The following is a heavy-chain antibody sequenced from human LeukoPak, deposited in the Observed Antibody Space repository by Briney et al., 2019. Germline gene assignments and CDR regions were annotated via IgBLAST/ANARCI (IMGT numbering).Heavy chain of an antibody. Sequence: SETLSLTCTVSGGSISSYYRSWIRQPPGKGLEWIGYIYYSGSTNYNPSLKSRVTISVDTSKNQFSLKLSSVTAADTAVYYCARDNYYDSSGPHDAFDIWGQGTMVTVSS. J-gene: IGHJ3*02. V-gene: IGHV4-59*01. CDR3: ARDNYYDSSGPHDAFDI. D-gene: IGHD3-22*01. CDR1: GGSISSYY. CDR2: IYYSGST.